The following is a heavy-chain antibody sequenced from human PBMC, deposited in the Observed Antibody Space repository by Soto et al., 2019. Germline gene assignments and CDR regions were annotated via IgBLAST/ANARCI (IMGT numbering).Heavy chain of an antibody. CDR1: GYTFTSYD. CDR3: ARGGSSGWYYYYYGMDV. V-gene: IGHV1-8*01. D-gene: IGHD6-19*01. CDR2: MNPNSGNT. J-gene: IGHJ6*02. Sequence: QVQLVQSGAEVKKPGASVKVSCKASGYTFTSYDINWVRQATGQGLEWMGWMNPNSGNTGYAQKFQGRVTMTRKTSISTAYMELSSLRSEDTAVYYCARGGSSGWYYYYYGMDVWGQGTTVTVSS.